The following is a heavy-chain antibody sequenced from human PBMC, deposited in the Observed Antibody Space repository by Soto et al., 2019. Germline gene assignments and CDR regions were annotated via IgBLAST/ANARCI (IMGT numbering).Heavy chain of an antibody. D-gene: IGHD6-13*01. CDR3: AKPIVAAGYYGMDV. V-gene: IGHV3-30*18. CDR1: GFTFRSYD. Sequence: QVQLVESGGGVVQPGRSLRLSCVASGFTFRSYDMRWVRQAPGKGLEWVAVISFDGDNKYYGDSVKGRFTISRDNSKNRLYLQMNSLRTEDTAVYYCAKPIVAAGYYGMDVWGQGTTVTVSS. J-gene: IGHJ6*02. CDR2: ISFDGDNK.